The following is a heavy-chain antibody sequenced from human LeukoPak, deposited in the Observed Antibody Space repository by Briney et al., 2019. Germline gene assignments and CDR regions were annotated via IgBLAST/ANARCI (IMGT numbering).Heavy chain of an antibody. V-gene: IGHV3-33*01. CDR3: ARDLGRFSSRWYTVDY. D-gene: IGHD6-13*01. Sequence: GGSLRLSCAASGFTFSSYGMHWVRQAPGKGLEWVAVIWYDGSIKYYADSVKGRFTISRDNSKNTLYLQMNSLRAEDTAVYYCARDLGRFSSRWYTVDYWGQGTLVTVSS. J-gene: IGHJ4*02. CDR2: IWYDGSIK. CDR1: GFTFSSYG.